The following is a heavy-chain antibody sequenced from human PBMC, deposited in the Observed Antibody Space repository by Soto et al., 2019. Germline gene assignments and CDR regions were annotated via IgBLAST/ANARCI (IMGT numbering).Heavy chain of an antibody. CDR1: GYTFTSYG. D-gene: IGHD4-17*01. V-gene: IGHV1-3*04. J-gene: IGHJ4*02. CDR3: ARDDFGDYRHFDY. Sequence: QVQLVQSGAEVKKPGASVKVSCKASGYTFTSYGFHWVRQAPGQGLEWMGWIGTGGGTTKYSQTFQDRVTFTRDTSANTAYMELSSLRSEDTAVYYCARDDFGDYRHFDYWGQGTLVTVSS. CDR2: IGTGGGTT.